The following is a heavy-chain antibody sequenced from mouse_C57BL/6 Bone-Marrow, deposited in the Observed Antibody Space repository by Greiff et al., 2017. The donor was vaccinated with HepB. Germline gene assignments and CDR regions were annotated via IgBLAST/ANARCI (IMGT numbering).Heavy chain of an antibody. D-gene: IGHD2-3*01. Sequence: QVQMQQPGAELVKPGASVKLSCKASGYTFTSYWMQWVKQRPGQGLEWIGEIDPSDSYTNYNQKFKGKATLTVDTSSSTAYMQRSSLTSEDSAVYYCARYDGRSYYAMDYWGQGTSVTVSS. CDR2: IDPSDSYT. J-gene: IGHJ4*01. CDR3: ARYDGRSYYAMDY. CDR1: GYTFTSYW. V-gene: IGHV1-50*01.